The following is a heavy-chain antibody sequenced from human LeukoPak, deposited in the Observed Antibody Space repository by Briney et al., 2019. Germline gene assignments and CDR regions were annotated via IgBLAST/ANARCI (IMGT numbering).Heavy chain of an antibody. CDR2: MYYSGGST. CDR1: GGSISSTSYY. Sequence: KPSETLSLTCTVSGGSISSTSYYWGWIRQPPGKGLEWIGSMYYSGGSTDYNPSLKSRVTISVDTSKNQFSLKLSSVTAADTAVYYCARQYDSSGYYYFDYWGQGTLVTVSS. J-gene: IGHJ4*02. CDR3: ARQYDSSGYYYFDY. D-gene: IGHD3-22*01. V-gene: IGHV4-39*01.